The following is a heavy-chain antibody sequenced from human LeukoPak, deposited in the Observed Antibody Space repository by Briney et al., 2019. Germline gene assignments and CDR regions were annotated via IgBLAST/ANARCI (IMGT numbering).Heavy chain of an antibody. Sequence: PGGSLRLSCAASGFTFSSYGMHWVRQAPGKGLEWVAVIWYGGSNKYYADSVKGRFTISRDNSKNTLYLQMNSLRAEDTAVYYCAKVGAKGGYYFDYWGQGTLVTVSS. CDR2: IWYGGSNK. V-gene: IGHV3-30*02. D-gene: IGHD1-26*01. CDR1: GFTFSSYG. J-gene: IGHJ4*02. CDR3: AKVGAKGGYYFDY.